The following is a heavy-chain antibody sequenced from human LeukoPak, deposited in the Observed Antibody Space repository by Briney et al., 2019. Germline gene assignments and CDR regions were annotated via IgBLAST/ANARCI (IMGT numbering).Heavy chain of an antibody. CDR2: ITSSGNTI. V-gene: IGHV3-11*01. J-gene: IGHJ4*02. CDR1: GFTFSDYY. CDR3: ARDQYCSTTSCYGRPPDY. Sequence: GGPLRLSCAASGFTFSDYYMTWIRQAPGKGLEWVSYITSSGNTIYYADSVKGRFTISRDNAKNSLYLQMNSLRAEDTAVYYCARDQYCSTTSCYGRPPDYWGQGTLVIVSS. D-gene: IGHD2-2*01.